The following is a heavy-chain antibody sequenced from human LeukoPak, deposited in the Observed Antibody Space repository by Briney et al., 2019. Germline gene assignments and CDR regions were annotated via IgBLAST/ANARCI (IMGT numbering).Heavy chain of an antibody. CDR1: GGSISSSSYY. J-gene: IGHJ4*02. CDR2: IYYSGST. Sequence: TSETLSLTCTVSGGSISSSSYYWGWIRQPPGKGLEWIGSIYYSGSTYYNPSLKSRVTISVDTSKNQFSLKLSSVTAGDTAVYYCASGYYRFDYWGQGTLVTVSS. CDR3: ASGYYRFDY. D-gene: IGHD3-22*01. V-gene: IGHV4-39*01.